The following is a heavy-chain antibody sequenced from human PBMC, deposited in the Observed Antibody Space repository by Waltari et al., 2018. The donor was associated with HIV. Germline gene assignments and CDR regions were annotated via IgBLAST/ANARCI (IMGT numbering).Heavy chain of an antibody. D-gene: IGHD5-18*01. J-gene: IGHJ4*02. V-gene: IGHV3-23*01. CDR2: ISRSAPAQ. CDR3: VTSGYNFVAFGHRLDF. Sequence: EVQFLESGGGLELPGGFLSLSCIASGFNFDIYVLPLVGPAPGKGLEVACSISRSAPAQCDAGSVDGRATISRDNSMEMLSLHIKAPGVDDTAVYHCVTSGYNFVAFGHRLDFWGRGILATVS. CDR1: GFNFDIYV.